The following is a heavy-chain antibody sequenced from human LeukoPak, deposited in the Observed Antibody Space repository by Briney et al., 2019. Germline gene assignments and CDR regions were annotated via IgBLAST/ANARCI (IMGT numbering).Heavy chain of an antibody. V-gene: IGHV3-30-3*02. D-gene: IGHD3-3*01. Sequence: GGSLRLSCAASGFTFSSYAMHWVRQAPGKGLEWVAVISYDGSNKYYADSVKGRFTISRDNSKNTLYLQMNSLRAEDTAVYYCAKRPLYYDFWSGYYDYWGQGTLVTVSS. CDR1: GFTFSSYA. CDR3: AKRPLYYDFWSGYYDY. CDR2: ISYDGSNK. J-gene: IGHJ4*02.